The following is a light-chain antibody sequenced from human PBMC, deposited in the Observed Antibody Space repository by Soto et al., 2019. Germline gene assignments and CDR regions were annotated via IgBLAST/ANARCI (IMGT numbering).Light chain of an antibody. CDR3: QQSSNSPIT. Sequence: DIQMPQSPSTLSASVGDRVTITCRASQSISSYLSWYQQKPGKAPRLLIYAASNLQSGVPSRFSGSGSGTDFTLTINSLQPEDFATYYCQQSSNSPITFGQGTRLEI. J-gene: IGKJ5*01. CDR1: QSISSY. V-gene: IGKV1-39*01. CDR2: AAS.